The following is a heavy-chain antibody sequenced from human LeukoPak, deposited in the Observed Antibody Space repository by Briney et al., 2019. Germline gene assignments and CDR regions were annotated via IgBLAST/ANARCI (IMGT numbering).Heavy chain of an antibody. V-gene: IGHV4-34*01. CDR2: INHSGST. Sequence: SETLSLTCAVYGGSFSGYYWSWIRQPPGKGLEWIGEINHSGSTNYNPSLKSRVTISVDTSKNQFSLKLSSVTAADTAVYYCARGDFWSGYYPWDCWGQGTLVTVSS. CDR3: ARGDFWSGYYPWDC. J-gene: IGHJ4*02. D-gene: IGHD3-3*01. CDR1: GGSFSGYY.